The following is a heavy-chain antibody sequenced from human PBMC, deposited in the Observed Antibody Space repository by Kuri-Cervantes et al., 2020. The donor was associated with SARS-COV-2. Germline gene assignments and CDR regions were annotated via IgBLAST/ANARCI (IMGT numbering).Heavy chain of an antibody. CDR2: VSWDGGST. Sequence: GESLKISCAASGFTFDDYAMHWVRQAPGKGLEWVSLVSWDGGSTYYADSVKGRFTISRDNSKNSLYLQMNSLKTEDTALYYCAKDMAAAAGTGADYWGRGTLVTVSS. CDR3: AKDMAAAAGTGADY. D-gene: IGHD6-13*01. CDR1: GFTFDDYA. J-gene: IGHJ4*02. V-gene: IGHV3-43D*03.